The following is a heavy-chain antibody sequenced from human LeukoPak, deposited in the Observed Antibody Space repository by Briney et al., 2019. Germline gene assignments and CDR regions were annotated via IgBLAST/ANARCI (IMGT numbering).Heavy chain of an antibody. V-gene: IGHV4-59*12. J-gene: IGHJ6*03. Sequence: SETLSLTCTVSGGSISSYYWSWIRQPPGKGLEWIGYIYYSGSTNYNPSLRSRVTISLDTSKNQFSLRLTSVTAADTAVYYCARGVISSSWFYYYYYYMDVWGKGTTVTVSS. CDR3: ARGVISSSWFYYYYYYMDV. D-gene: IGHD6-13*01. CDR2: IYYSGST. CDR1: GGSISSYY.